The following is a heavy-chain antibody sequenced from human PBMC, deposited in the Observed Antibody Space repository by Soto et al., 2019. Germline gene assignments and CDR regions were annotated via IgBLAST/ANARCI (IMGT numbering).Heavy chain of an antibody. CDR2: IDWEDNK. Sequence: SGPTLVNPTQTLTLTCSFSGFSLSADGMCVSWIRQPPGKALEWLALIDWEDNKFYNTPLKTRLTLSKDTSKNQVVLTMTDMDPVDTATYYCVRIRSGYSPSSYYYGLDVWGQGPRVTVSS. D-gene: IGHD3-3*01. CDR3: VRIRSGYSPSSYYYGLDV. V-gene: IGHV2-70*01. J-gene: IGHJ6*02. CDR1: GFSLSADGMC.